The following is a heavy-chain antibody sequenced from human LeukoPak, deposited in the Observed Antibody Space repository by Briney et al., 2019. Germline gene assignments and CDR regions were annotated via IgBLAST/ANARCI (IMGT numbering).Heavy chain of an antibody. CDR3: ARRIAAAGVCIVY. J-gene: IGHJ4*02. CDR1: GHIFTSYD. D-gene: IGHD6-13*01. Sequence: GASVKLSCKSSGHIFTSYDINGVRQPTGQGLEWMGWMNPDSGNIGYAQKFQGRVTMTRTPAISTAYMELSSLTSEETAVYHCARRIAAAGVCIVYWRQARLVTVSS. CDR2: MNPDSGNI. V-gene: IGHV1-8*01.